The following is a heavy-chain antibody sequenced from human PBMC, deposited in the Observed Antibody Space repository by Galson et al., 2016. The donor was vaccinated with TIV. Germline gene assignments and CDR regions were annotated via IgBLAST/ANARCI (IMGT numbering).Heavy chain of an antibody. Sequence: QSGAEVKKPGASVKVSCKASGYSFTTFGLAWVRQAPGQGPEWMGWTNAYNGNTIYAQKFQGRVTMTTDASTSTAYMEMRSLTSSDTAFYFCVRDSPRPSASGDGGGDYYLGMDVWGQGTVVTVSS. CDR2: TNAYNGNT. CDR3: VRDSPRPSASGDGGGDYYLGMDV. J-gene: IGHJ6*02. CDR1: GYSFTTFG. V-gene: IGHV1-18*01. D-gene: IGHD3-16*01.